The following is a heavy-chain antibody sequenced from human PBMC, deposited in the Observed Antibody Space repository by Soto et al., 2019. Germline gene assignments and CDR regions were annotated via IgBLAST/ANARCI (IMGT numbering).Heavy chain of an antibody. D-gene: IGHD2-8*01. J-gene: IGHJ6*02. V-gene: IGHV4-59*08. CDR2: IYYSGST. Sequence: SETLSLTCTVSGGSISSYYWSWIRQPPGKGLEWIGYIYYSGSTNYNPSLKSRVTISVDTSKDQFSLKLSSVTAADTAVYYCAIAYCTNGVCYDYYYGMDVWGQGTTVTVSS. CDR3: AIAYCTNGVCYDYYYGMDV. CDR1: GGSISSYY.